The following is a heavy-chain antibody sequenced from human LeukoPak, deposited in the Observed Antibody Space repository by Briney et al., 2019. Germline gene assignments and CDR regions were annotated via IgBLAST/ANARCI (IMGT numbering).Heavy chain of an antibody. CDR1: GFTFGGYA. CDR3: TRGVGQQLIPPDY. Sequence: GGSLRLSCTASGFTFGGYAMSWFRQAPGKGLEWVGFIRSKTYGGTTGYAASVKDTFTISRDDSKSVVYLQMNSLKTEDTAFYYCTRGVGQQLIPPDYWGQGTLVTVSS. CDR2: IRSKTYGGTT. V-gene: IGHV3-49*03. J-gene: IGHJ4*02. D-gene: IGHD6-13*01.